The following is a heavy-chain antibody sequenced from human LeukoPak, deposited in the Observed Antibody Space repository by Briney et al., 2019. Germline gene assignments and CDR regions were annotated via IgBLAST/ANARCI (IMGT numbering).Heavy chain of an antibody. CDR1: GGTFSSYA. V-gene: IGHV1-69*13. CDR2: IIPIFGTA. J-gene: IGHJ6*03. D-gene: IGHD6-6*01. CDR3: AREVAARDYYYMDV. Sequence: SVKVSCKASGGTFSSYAISWVRPAPGQGLEWMGGIIPIFGTANYAQKFQGRVTITADESTSTAYMELSSLRSEDTAVYYCAREVAARDYYYMDVWGKGTTVTVSS.